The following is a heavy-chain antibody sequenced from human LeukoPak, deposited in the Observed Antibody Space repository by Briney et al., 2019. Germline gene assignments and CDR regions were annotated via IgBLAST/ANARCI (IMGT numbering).Heavy chain of an antibody. J-gene: IGHJ5*02. Sequence: GGSLRLSCTASGFTFGDYAMSWFRQAPGKGLEWVGFIRSKAYGGITEYAASVKGRFTISRDDSKSIAYLQMNSLKTEDTAVYYCTRVVGSSWYGWFDPWGQGTLVTVSS. D-gene: IGHD6-13*01. CDR2: IRSKAYGGIT. V-gene: IGHV3-49*03. CDR3: TRVVGSSWYGWFDP. CDR1: GFTFGDYA.